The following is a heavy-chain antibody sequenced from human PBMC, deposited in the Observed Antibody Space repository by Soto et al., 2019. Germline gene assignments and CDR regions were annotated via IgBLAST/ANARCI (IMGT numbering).Heavy chain of an antibody. D-gene: IGHD3-3*01. CDR2: IDPSDSYT. Sequence: PGESLKISCKGSGYSFTSYWISWVRQMPGKGLEWMGRIDPSDSYTNYSPSFQGQVTISADKSISTAYLQWSSLKASDTAMYYCAKGPVLRFLEWLSGPDYWGQGTLVTVSS. CDR1: GYSFTSYW. CDR3: AKGPVLRFLEWLSGPDY. J-gene: IGHJ4*02. V-gene: IGHV5-10-1*04.